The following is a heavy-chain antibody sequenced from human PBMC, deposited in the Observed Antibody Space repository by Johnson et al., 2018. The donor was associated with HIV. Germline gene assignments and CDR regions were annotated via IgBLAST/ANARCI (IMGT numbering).Heavy chain of an antibody. V-gene: IGHV3-20*04. CDR3: ARGGAYCGGDCYHAFDI. J-gene: IGHJ3*02. CDR1: GFTFDDYA. CDR2: INWNGGST. Sequence: VQLVESGGGLVQPGRSLRLSCVASGFTFDDYAMHWVRQAPGKGLEWVSGINWNGGSTGYADSVKGRFTISRDNAKNSLYVQMNSLRAEDTALYYCARGGAYCGGDCYHAFDIWGQGTMVTVSS. D-gene: IGHD2-21*02.